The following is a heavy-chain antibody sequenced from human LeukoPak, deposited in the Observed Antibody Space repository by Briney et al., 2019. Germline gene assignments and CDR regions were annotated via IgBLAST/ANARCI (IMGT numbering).Heavy chain of an antibody. D-gene: IGHD1-26*01. Sequence: ASVKVSCKASGYTFTGYYVHWVRQAPGQGLEWMGWINPNSGGTNYAQKFQGRVTMTRDTSISTAYMELSRLRSDDTAVYYCARGILEWELDSGVDYWGQGTLVTVSS. CDR1: GYTFTGYY. CDR2: INPNSGGT. J-gene: IGHJ4*02. V-gene: IGHV1-2*02. CDR3: ARGILEWELDSGVDY.